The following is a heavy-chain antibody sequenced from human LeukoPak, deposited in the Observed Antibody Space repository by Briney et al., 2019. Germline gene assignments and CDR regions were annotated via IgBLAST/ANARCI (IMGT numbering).Heavy chain of an antibody. V-gene: IGHV3-23*01. J-gene: IGHJ4*02. CDR3: ARDLHYYVAMDV. Sequence: QSGGSLRLSCVASGLMFSNYAMNWVRQAPGKGLEWVALIGTNPAATHYPDSVQGRFTISRDNSRNTLYLQMNSLRVEDTAIYYCARDLHYYVAMDVWGQGTLVTVSS. CDR1: GLMFSNYA. CDR2: IGTNPAAT. D-gene: IGHD3-10*02.